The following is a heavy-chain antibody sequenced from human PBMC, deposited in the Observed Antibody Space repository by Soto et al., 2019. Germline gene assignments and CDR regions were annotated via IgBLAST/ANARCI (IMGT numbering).Heavy chain of an antibody. J-gene: IGHJ3*02. D-gene: IGHD3-10*01. Sequence: QVQLVQSGAEVKKPGASVKVSCKASGYTFTSYGISWVRQAPGQGLEWMGWISAYNGNTNYAQKLQGRVTMTTDTSTSTAYMELRSLRSDDTAVYYCARDYYGSGSYYNGDAFDIWGQGTMVTVSS. CDR2: ISAYNGNT. CDR3: ARDYYGSGSYYNGDAFDI. CDR1: GYTFTSYG. V-gene: IGHV1-18*01.